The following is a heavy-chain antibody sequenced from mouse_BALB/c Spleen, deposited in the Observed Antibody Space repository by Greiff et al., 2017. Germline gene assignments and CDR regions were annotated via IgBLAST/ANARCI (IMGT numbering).Heavy chain of an antibody. D-gene: IGHD4-1*01. V-gene: IGHV3-2*02. CDR1: GYSITSDYA. J-gene: IGHJ3*01. Sequence: EVKLVESGPGLVKPSQSLSLTCTVTGYSITSDYAWNWIRQFPGNKLEWMGYISYSGSTSYNPSLKSRISITRDTSKNQVFLQLNSVTTEDTATYYCARVLTGTGFAYWGQGTLVTVSA. CDR3: ARVLTGTGFAY. CDR2: ISYSGST.